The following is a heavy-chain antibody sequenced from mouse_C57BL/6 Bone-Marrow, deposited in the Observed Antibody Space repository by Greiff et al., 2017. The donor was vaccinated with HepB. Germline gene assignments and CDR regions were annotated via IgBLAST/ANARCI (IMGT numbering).Heavy chain of an antibody. CDR2: IYPRSGNT. CDR1: GYTFTSYG. D-gene: IGHD1-1*01. Sequence: VKLMESGAELARPGASVKLSCKASGYTFTSYGISWVKQRTGQGLEWIGEIYPRSGNTYYNEKFKGKATLTADKSSSTAYMELRSLTSEDSAVYFCAHYYGSSLDYWGQGTTLTVSS. J-gene: IGHJ2*01. V-gene: IGHV1-81*01. CDR3: AHYYGSSLDY.